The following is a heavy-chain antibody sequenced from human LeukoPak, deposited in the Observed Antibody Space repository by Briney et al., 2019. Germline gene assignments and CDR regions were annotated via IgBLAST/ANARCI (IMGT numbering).Heavy chain of an antibody. CDR1: GFTFSTYG. CDR2: ISGSGGST. D-gene: IGHD4-17*01. CDR3: AKYYGDYLNWFDP. V-gene: IGHV3-23*01. J-gene: IGHJ5*02. Sequence: GGSLRLSCAASGFTFSTYGMSWVRQAPGKGLEWVSAISGSGGSTYYADSVKGRFTISRDNSKNTLYLQMSSLRAKDTAVYYCAKYYGDYLNWFDPWGQGTLVTVSS.